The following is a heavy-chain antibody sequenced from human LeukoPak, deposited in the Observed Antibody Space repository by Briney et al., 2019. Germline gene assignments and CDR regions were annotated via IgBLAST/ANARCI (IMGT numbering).Heavy chain of an antibody. J-gene: IGHJ4*02. V-gene: IGHV1-46*01. CDR1: GYTFTSYY. CDR3: ARGRGGAGYDSSGYYYEHYFDY. CDR2: INPSGGST. Sequence: ASVKVSCKASGYTFTSYYMHWVRQAPGQGLEWMGIINPSGGSTSYAQKFQGRVTMTRDMSTSTVYMELSSLRSEDTAVYYCARGRGGAGYDSSGYYYEHYFDYWGQGTLVTVSS. D-gene: IGHD3-22*01.